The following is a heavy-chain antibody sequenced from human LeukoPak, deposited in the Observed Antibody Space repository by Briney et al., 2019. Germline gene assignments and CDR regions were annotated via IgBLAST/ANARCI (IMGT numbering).Heavy chain of an antibody. CDR2: INPNSGGT. J-gene: IGHJ4*02. CDR3: ARADYGDDPLDY. D-gene: IGHD4-17*01. V-gene: IGHV1-2*02. CDR1: GYTFSGYY. Sequence: VASVKVSCKASGYTFSGYYVYWVRQAPGQGLEWMGWINPNSGGTNYAQKFQGRVTMTRDTSISTAYMELSRLRSDDTAAYYCARADYGDDPLDYWGQGTLVTVSS.